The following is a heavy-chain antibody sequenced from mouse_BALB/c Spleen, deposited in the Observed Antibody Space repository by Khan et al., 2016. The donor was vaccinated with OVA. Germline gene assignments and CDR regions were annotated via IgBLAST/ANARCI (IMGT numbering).Heavy chain of an antibody. J-gene: IGHJ3*01. CDR3: TREGVDASAIAY. Sequence: QVQLQQSGTELVRPGASVKLSCKASGYTFTNYWINWVKQRPGQGLEWIGNIYPSDSYTNYHQKFKDKATLTVDKSSSTAYMQLSSPTSEDSAVSYCTREGVDASAIAYWGHGTLVTVSA. CDR1: GYTFTNYW. CDR2: IYPSDSYT. D-gene: IGHD3-3*01. V-gene: IGHV1-69*02.